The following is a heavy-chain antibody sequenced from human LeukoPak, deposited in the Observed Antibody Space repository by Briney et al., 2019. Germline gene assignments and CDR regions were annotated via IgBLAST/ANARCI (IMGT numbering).Heavy chain of an antibody. V-gene: IGHV3-21*04. CDR1: GFTFNNYN. CDR3: ARWGDQEAREKDY. D-gene: IGHD3-16*01. Sequence: PGGSLRLSCATSGFTFNNYNMNWVRQAPGRALEWVSSITSSGTYIFYADSVKGRFTISRDNAKNSLYLQMNSLRAEDTALYYCARWGDQEAREKDYWGQGTLVTVSS. CDR2: ITSSGTYI. J-gene: IGHJ4*02.